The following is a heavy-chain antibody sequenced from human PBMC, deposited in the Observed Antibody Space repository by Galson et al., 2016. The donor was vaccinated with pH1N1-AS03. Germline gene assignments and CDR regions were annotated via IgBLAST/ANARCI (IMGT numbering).Heavy chain of an antibody. CDR3: AKAYSTYYYYMDV. J-gene: IGHJ6*03. Sequence: SLRLSCAASGFTLSGYGMHWVRQSPGKGLEWVSGISWNGFNTDYGDSVKGRFTISRDNARNSLFLQMDSLRTEDTALYYCAKAYSTYYYYMDVWGKGTTVTVSS. D-gene: IGHD2/OR15-2a*01. V-gene: IGHV3-9*01. CDR2: ISWNGFNT. CDR1: GFTLSGYG.